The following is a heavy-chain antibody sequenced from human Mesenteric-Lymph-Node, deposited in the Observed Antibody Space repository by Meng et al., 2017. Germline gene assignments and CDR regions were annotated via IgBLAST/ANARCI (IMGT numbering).Heavy chain of an antibody. J-gene: IGHJ6*02. V-gene: IGHV1-69*05. CDR1: GYTFTSYG. CDR2: IIPIFGTA. Sequence: SVKVSCKASGYTFTSYGISWVRQAPGQGLEWMGGIIPIFGTANYAQKFQGRVTITTDESTSTAYMELSSLRSEDTAVYYCARGYYYYYGMDVWGQGTTVTVSS. CDR3: ARGYYYYYGMDV.